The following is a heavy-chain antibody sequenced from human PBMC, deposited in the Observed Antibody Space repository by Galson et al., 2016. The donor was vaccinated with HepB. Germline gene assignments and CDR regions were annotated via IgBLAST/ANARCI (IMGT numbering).Heavy chain of an antibody. V-gene: IGHV1-46*03. Sequence: SVKVSCKASGYTFTDYNMHWVRQAPGQGLEWMGIINPSAGSTSYAQKFQGRVTMTRDTSTSTVYMELSSLRTEDTAVYYCARGRYYGMDVWGQGATVTVSS. J-gene: IGHJ6*02. CDR1: GYTFTDYN. CDR2: INPSAGST. CDR3: ARGRYYGMDV.